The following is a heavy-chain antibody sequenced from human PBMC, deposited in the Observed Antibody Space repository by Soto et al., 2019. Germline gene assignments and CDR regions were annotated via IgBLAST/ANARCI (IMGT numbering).Heavy chain of an antibody. CDR3: ARYDCIRSSCYYYYYYSMDV. CDR2: IIPIFDTA. Sequence: SVKVSCKTSGGTFSSYAISWVRQAPGQGLEWMGRIIPIFDTANYAQKFQRRVTITADESTSTAYMELSSLRSEDTDVYYCARYDCIRSSCYYYYYYSMDVWGQGTTVTVSS. J-gene: IGHJ6*02. D-gene: IGHD2-2*01. CDR1: GGTFSSYA. V-gene: IGHV1-69*13.